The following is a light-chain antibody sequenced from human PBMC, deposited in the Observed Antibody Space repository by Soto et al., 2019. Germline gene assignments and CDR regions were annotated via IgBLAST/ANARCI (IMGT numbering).Light chain of an antibody. CDR2: EVS. CDR3: SSYTTSGTVI. J-gene: IGLJ2*01. Sequence: QSALTQPASVSGSPGQSITISCTGTSSDIGAYNYVSWYQQHPGKAPKLMIYEVSNRPSGVSNRFSGSKSGNTASLTISGLQAEDEAGYYCSSYTTSGTVIFGGGTKVTVL. V-gene: IGLV2-14*01. CDR1: SSDIGAYNY.